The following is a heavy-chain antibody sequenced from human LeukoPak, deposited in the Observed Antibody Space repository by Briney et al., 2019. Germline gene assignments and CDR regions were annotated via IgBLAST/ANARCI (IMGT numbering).Heavy chain of an antibody. V-gene: IGHV4-30-4*01. Sequence: SETLSLTCTVSGGSISSGDYYWSWIRQPPGKGLEWIRYIYYSGSTYYNPSLKSRVTISVDTSKNQFSLKLSSVTAADTAVYYCARVLFDNSWFDPWGQGTLVTVSS. CDR3: ARVLFDNSWFDP. CDR1: GGSISSGDYY. CDR2: IYYSGST. J-gene: IGHJ5*02. D-gene: IGHD3-9*01.